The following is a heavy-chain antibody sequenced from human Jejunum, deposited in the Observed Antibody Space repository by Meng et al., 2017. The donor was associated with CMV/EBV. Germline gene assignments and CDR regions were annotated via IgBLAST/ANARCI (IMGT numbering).Heavy chain of an antibody. CDR1: GFSVSTTY. V-gene: IGHV3-53*01. D-gene: IGHD4-11*01. Sequence: AALGFSVSTTYMSWVRQGPGKGLEWVSFIRGDDSTSYTDSVQGRFTISRDNSKNTVYLQMNSLRAEDTAVYYCARACRQVSNCYLDSWGQGILVTVSS. CDR3: ARACRQVSNCYLDS. J-gene: IGHJ4*02. CDR2: IRGDDST.